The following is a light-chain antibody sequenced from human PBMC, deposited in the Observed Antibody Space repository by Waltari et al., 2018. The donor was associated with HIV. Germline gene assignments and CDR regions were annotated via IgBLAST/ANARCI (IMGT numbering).Light chain of an antibody. J-gene: IGKJ1*01. CDR1: QSISSN. CDR2: GAS. CDR3: QQYNTWPPA. V-gene: IGKV3-15*01. Sequence: EIVMTRSPATLSVSPGETATLSCRASQSISSNLAWYQQKPGQAPRLLIYGASTRATGVPARFSGSGSGTEFTLTISSLQSEDFAVYYCQQYNTWPPAFGQGTKVEIK.